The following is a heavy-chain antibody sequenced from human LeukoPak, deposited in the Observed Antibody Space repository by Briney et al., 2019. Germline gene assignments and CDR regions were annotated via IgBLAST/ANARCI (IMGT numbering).Heavy chain of an antibody. CDR2: IFYSGNT. D-gene: IGHD3-10*01. CDR1: GGSISSSSSY. J-gene: IGHJ5*02. Sequence: SETLSLTCSVSGGSISSSSSYWGWLRQPPGKGLEWIGSIFYSGNTYYNPSLRSRVTLSVDTSKNHYSLKVTSVTAADSAVYYCARDIDMYGSGSTDWFDPWGQGTLVTVSS. V-gene: IGHV4-39*07. CDR3: ARDIDMYGSGSTDWFDP.